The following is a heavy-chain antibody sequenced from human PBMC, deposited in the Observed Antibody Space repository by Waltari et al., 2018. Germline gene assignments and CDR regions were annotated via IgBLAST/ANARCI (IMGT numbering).Heavy chain of an antibody. CDR2: INHSGST. Sequence: QVQLQQWGAGLLKPSETLSLTCAVHGGSFSGYYWSWIRQPPGKGLEWIGEINHSGSTNYNPSLKSRVTISVDTSKNQFSLKLSSVTAADTAVYYCARRRGALLDYWGQGTLVTVSS. CDR1: GGSFSGYY. V-gene: IGHV4-34*01. D-gene: IGHD2-15*01. J-gene: IGHJ4*02. CDR3: ARRRGALLDY.